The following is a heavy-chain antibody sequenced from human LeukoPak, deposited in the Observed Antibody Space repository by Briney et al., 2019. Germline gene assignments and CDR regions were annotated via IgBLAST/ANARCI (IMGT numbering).Heavy chain of an antibody. CDR2: ISGSGGST. CDR3: AKGSIAVAGKGAYFDY. J-gene: IGHJ4*02. V-gene: IGHV3-23*01. CDR1: GFTFSSYA. D-gene: IGHD6-19*01. Sequence: GGSLRLSCAASGFTFSSYAMSWVRQAPGKGLEWVSAISGSGGSTYYADSVKGRFTISRDNSKNTLYLQMNSLRAEDTAVYSCAKGSIAVAGKGAYFDYWGQGTLVTVSS.